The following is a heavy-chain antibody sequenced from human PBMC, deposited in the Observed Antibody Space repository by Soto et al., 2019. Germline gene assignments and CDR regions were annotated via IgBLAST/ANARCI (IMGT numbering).Heavy chain of an antibody. CDR1: GFTFSSYA. CDR3: AKPGLTKVTRPEYYFDY. Sequence: GGSLRLSCAASGFTFSSYAMSWVRQAPGKGLEWVSAISGSGGSTYYADSVKGRFTISRDNSKNTLYLQMNSLRAEDTAVYYCAKPGLTKVTRPEYYFDYWCQAILVTVSS. J-gene: IGHJ4*02. V-gene: IGHV3-23*01. D-gene: IGHD4-17*01. CDR2: ISGSGGST.